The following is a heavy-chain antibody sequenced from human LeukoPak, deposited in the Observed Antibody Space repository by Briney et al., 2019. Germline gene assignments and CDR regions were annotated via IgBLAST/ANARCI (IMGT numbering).Heavy chain of an antibody. Sequence: SETLSLTCTVSGGSISSYYWSWIRQPPGKGLEWIGYIYYSGSTDYNPSLKSRVTISVDTSKSQFSLRLTSVTAADTAVYYCARDTGYGMDVWGQGTKVTVSS. CDR1: GGSISSYY. CDR3: ARDTGYGMDV. CDR2: IYYSGST. V-gene: IGHV4-59*01. J-gene: IGHJ6*02.